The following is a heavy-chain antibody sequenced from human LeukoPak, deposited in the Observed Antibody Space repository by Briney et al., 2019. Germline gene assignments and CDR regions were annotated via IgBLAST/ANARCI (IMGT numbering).Heavy chain of an antibody. V-gene: IGHV4-61*05. CDR2: VYYSGST. CDR3: AGLSDMDV. Sequence: QSSETLSLTCTVSGGSISSSSYYWSWIRQPPGKGLEWIGYVYYSGSTNYNPSLKSRVTISVDTSKNQFSLKLSSVTAADTAVYYCAGLSDMDVWGKGTTVTISS. J-gene: IGHJ6*03. D-gene: IGHD3-16*01. CDR1: GGSISSSSYY.